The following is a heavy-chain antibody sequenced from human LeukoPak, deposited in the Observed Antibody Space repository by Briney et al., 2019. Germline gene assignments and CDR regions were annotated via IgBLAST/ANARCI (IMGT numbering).Heavy chain of an antibody. V-gene: IGHV3-21*01. CDR2: ISSGSTYI. J-gene: IGHJ2*01. Sequence: GGSLRLSCAASEFTFNSYGMSRVRQAPGKGLEWVSSISSGSTYIYYADSVKGRFTISRDNAKNSLYLQMNSLRAEDSAVYYCAGSDTTGYSPREWDYWYFDLWGRGTLVTVSS. CDR1: EFTFNSYG. D-gene: IGHD3-9*01. CDR3: AGSDTTGYSPREWDYWYFDL.